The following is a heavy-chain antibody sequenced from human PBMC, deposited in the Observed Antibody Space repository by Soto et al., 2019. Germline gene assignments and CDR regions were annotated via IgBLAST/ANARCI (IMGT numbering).Heavy chain of an antibody. CDR3: ARMGDVPLYFYVMDG. J-gene: IGHJ6*02. V-gene: IGHV1-18*01. D-gene: IGHD3-16*01. CDR2: INGYNGNT. Sequence: QVQLVQSGAEVKKPGASVKVSCKASGYTFTSYGITCVRQAPGQGLEWLGWINGYNGNTNYAQKLQGRFTMTTDTSTSTAYMELRSLRSDDTAVYYCARMGDVPLYFYVMDGWGQGTTVTVSS. CDR1: GYTFTSYG.